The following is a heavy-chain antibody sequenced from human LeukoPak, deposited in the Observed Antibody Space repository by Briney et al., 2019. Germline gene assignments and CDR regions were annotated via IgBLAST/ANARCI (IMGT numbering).Heavy chain of an antibody. J-gene: IGHJ4*02. Sequence: GGSLRLSCAASGFTVSSNYMSWVRQAPGKGLEWVSVIYSGGSTYYADSVKGRFTISRDNAKNSLYLQMNSLRAEDTAVYYCARRITGTTGDYWGQGTLVTVSS. V-gene: IGHV3-53*01. CDR3: ARRITGTTGDY. CDR2: IYSGGST. D-gene: IGHD1-20*01. CDR1: GFTVSSNY.